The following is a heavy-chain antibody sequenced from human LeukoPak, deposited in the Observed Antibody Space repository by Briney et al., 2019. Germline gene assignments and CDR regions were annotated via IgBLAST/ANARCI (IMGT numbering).Heavy chain of an antibody. CDR3: AKTRIVCTSVSCPGGGFDY. D-gene: IGHD2-2*01. CDR1: GFTFSSYA. J-gene: IGHJ4*01. CDR2: IRGSGDIT. V-gene: IGHV3-23*01. Sequence: GSLRLSCAASGFTFSSYAMSWVRQAPGKGLEWVSGIRGSGDITYYADSVKGRFTISRDNFKNTLYLQMNSLRAEDTAVYYCAKTRIVCTSVSCPGGGFDYWGHGTLVTVSS.